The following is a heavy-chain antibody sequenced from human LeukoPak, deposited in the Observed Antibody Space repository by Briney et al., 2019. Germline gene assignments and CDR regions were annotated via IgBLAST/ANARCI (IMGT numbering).Heavy chain of an antibody. Sequence: SETLSLTCADYGGSFSGYYWSWIRQPPGKGLEWIGEINHSGSTNYNPSLKSRVTISVDTSKNQFSLKLSSVTAADTAVYYCARDDSSGWYAIPWGQGTLVTVSS. J-gene: IGHJ5*02. CDR1: GGSFSGYY. D-gene: IGHD6-19*01. V-gene: IGHV4-34*01. CDR3: ARDDSSGWYAIP. CDR2: INHSGST.